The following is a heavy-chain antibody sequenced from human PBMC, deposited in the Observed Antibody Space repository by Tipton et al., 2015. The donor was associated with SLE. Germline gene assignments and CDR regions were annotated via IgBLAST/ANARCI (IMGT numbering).Heavy chain of an antibody. Sequence: SLRLSCAASGFTFSTYSMNWVRQAPGKGLEWVSSITSTSSYTYYTDSVKGRFTISRDNAENSLFLQINSLRAEDTAVYYCARAVPYCSSTSCYGGHFDYWGQGTLVTVSS. CDR1: GFTFSTYS. V-gene: IGHV3-21*04. CDR2: ITSTSSYT. J-gene: IGHJ4*02. CDR3: ARAVPYCSSTSCYGGHFDY. D-gene: IGHD2-2*01.